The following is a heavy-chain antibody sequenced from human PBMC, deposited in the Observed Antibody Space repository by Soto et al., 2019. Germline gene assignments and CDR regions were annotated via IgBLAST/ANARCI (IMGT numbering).Heavy chain of an antibody. J-gene: IGHJ3*02. D-gene: IGHD3-22*01. CDR1: GFTFSSYA. CDR2: ISGSGGST. Sequence: PGGSLRLSCAASGFTFSSYAMSWVRQAPGKGLEWVSAISGSGGSTYYADSVKGRFTISRDNSKNTLYLQMNSLRAEDTAVYHCAKGYYYDSSGPGAFDIWGQGTMVTVSS. V-gene: IGHV3-23*01. CDR3: AKGYYYDSSGPGAFDI.